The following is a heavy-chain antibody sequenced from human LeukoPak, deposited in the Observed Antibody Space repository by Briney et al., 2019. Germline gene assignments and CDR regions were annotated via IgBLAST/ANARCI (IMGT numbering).Heavy chain of an antibody. J-gene: IGHJ4*02. CDR2: INHSGST. D-gene: IGHD6-13*01. V-gene: IGHV4-34*01. CDR1: GGSFSGYY. Sequence: SETLSLTCAVYGGSFSGYYWSWIRQPPGKGLEWIGEINHSGSTNYNPSLKSRVTISVDTSKNQFSLKLSSVTAADTAVYYCARTYSSSWEPNWGQGTLVTVSS. CDR3: ARTYSSSWEPN.